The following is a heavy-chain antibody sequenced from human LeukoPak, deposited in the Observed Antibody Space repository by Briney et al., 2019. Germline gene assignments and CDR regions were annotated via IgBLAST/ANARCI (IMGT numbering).Heavy chain of an antibody. J-gene: IGHJ4*02. CDR1: GFTPSNVG. CDR3: VREGEGSLDV. Sequence: GGSLRLSCALSGFTPSNVGMNWVRQAPGKGLEWLAFISNDGGITAYYGDLVMGRFTISRDNPKKEVYLQMTGLRTADTAVYYCVREGEGSLDVWGQGTLVTVSS. CDR2: ISNDGGITA. D-gene: IGHD1-26*01. V-gene: IGHV3-30*03.